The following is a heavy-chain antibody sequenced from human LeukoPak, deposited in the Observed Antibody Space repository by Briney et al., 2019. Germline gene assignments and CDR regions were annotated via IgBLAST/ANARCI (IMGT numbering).Heavy chain of an antibody. CDR3: AKARVVRGVYFDY. D-gene: IGHD3-10*01. J-gene: IGHJ4*02. CDR2: ISYDGSNK. V-gene: IGHV3-30*18. CDR1: GFTFSSYG. Sequence: PGGSLRLPCAASGFTFSSYGMHWVRQAPGKGLEWVAVISYDGSNKYYADSVKGRFTISRDNSKNTLYLQMNSLRAEDTAVYYCAKARVVRGVYFDYWGQGTLVTVSS.